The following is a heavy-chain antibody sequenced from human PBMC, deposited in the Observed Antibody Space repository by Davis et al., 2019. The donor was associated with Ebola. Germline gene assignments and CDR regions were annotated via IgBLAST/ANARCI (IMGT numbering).Heavy chain of an antibody. D-gene: IGHD6-19*01. Sequence: GESLKISCAASGFTFSSYGMHWVRQAPGKRLEWVAVISYDGSNKYYADSVKGRFTISRDNSKNTLYLQMNSLRAEDTAVYYCAKEGVAGAFDIWGQGTMVTVSS. CDR3: AKEGVAGAFDI. V-gene: IGHV3-30*18. J-gene: IGHJ3*02. CDR1: GFTFSSYG. CDR2: ISYDGSNK.